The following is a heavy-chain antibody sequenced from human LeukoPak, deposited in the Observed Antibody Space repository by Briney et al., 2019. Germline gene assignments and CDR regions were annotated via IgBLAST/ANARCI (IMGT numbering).Heavy chain of an antibody. J-gene: IGHJ4*02. Sequence: ASVKVSCKASGYTFTSYGISWVRQAPGQGLEWMGWISAYNGNTNYAQKLQGRVTMTTDTSTSTAYMELRSLRSDDTAVYYCARSMVRGVNQPSSFDYWGQGTLVTVSS. CDR1: GYTFTSYG. D-gene: IGHD3-10*01. CDR3: ARSMVRGVNQPSSFDY. CDR2: ISAYNGNT. V-gene: IGHV1-18*01.